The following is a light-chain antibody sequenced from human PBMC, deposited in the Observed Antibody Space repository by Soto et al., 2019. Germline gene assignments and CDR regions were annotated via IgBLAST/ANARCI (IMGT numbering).Light chain of an antibody. V-gene: IGKV3-20*01. CDR1: QSVSSNY. Sequence: EIVLTQSPGTLSLSPGERATLSCRASQSVSSNYLDWYQQKPGQAPRLLIYAASSRATGIPDRFSGSGSGTDFPLTISRLEPEDFAVYFCQQYGSSPRTFGKGTKVEIK. CDR2: AAS. CDR3: QQYGSSPRT. J-gene: IGKJ1*01.